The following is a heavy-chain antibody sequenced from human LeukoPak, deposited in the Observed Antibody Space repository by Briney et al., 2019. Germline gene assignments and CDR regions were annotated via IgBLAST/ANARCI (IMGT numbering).Heavy chain of an antibody. CDR1: GFTFSSYS. CDR2: ISSSSSYI. Sequence: GGSLRLSCAASGFTFSSYSMNWVRQAPGKGLEWVSSISSSSSYIYYADSVKGRFTVSRDNAKNSLYLQMNSLRAQDTAVYYCARGGNYYDRSGYYSGQALDIWGQGTMVTVSS. V-gene: IGHV3-21*04. D-gene: IGHD3-22*01. CDR3: ARGGNYYDRSGYYSGQALDI. J-gene: IGHJ3*02.